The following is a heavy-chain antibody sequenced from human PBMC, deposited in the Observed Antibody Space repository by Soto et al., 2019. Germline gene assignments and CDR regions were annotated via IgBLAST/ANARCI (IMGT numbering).Heavy chain of an antibody. Sequence: GGSLRLSCAASGFTFSSYSMNWVRQAPGKGLEWVSSISSSSSYIYYADSVKGRFTISRDNAKNSLYLQMNSLRAEDTAVYYCARDLAVTTSYYYYYGMDVWGQGTTVTVSS. CDR3: ARDLAVTTSYYYYYGMDV. CDR2: ISSSSSYI. J-gene: IGHJ6*02. V-gene: IGHV3-21*01. D-gene: IGHD4-4*01. CDR1: GFTFSSYS.